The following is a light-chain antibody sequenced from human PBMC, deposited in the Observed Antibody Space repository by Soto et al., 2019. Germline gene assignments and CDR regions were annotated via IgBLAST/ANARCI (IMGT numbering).Light chain of an antibody. CDR1: XXITNY. J-gene: IGKJ5*01. CDR2: EES. V-gene: IGKV1-33*01. Sequence: XPSSLSASVXXRVTITXXXXXXITNYLNWYQQKTGRAPKLLLYEESSLETGVPSRFSGSGSGTDFTLTISSLQPEDVATYYCQHYDHLPITFGQGTRLEIK. CDR3: QHYDHLPIT.